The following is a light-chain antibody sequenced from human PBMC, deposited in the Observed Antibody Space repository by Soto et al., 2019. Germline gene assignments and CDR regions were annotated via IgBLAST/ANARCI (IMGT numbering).Light chain of an antibody. V-gene: IGLV2-14*01. CDR1: SSDVGGYNY. J-gene: IGLJ1*01. CDR2: DVS. CDR3: SSYTSSSTLAYF. Sequence: QSALTQPASVSGSPGQSITISCTGTSSDVGGYNYISWYQQHPGKAPKLMIYDVSNRPSGVSNRFSGSKSGNTASLTISGLQAEDEADYYCSSYTSSSTLAYFFGTGTKFTVL.